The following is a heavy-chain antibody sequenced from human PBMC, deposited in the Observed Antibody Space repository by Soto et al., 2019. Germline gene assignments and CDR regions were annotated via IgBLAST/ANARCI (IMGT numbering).Heavy chain of an antibody. V-gene: IGHV3-33*01. CDR3: ARDQGGLVATIPDPGYFQH. Sequence: QVQLVESGGGVVQPGRSLRLSCAASGFTFSNYDMHWVRQAPGKGLEWVAVIWYDGSNKYYADSVKGRFTISRDNSKNTLYLQMNSLGAEDTAVYYCARDQGGLVATIPDPGYFQHWGQGTLVTVSS. D-gene: IGHD5-12*01. CDR2: IWYDGSNK. J-gene: IGHJ1*01. CDR1: GFTFSNYD.